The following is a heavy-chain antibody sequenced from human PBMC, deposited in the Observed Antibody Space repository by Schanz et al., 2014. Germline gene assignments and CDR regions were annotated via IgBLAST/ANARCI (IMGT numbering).Heavy chain of an antibody. D-gene: IGHD3-9*01. CDR2: LSEGGGGT. J-gene: IGHJ5*02. CDR3: AKAADWPVTRFDP. Sequence: EVQLVESGGGLVQPGGSLRLSCAASGFNFSSYSLNWVRQAPGKGLEWVSALSEGGGGTHYADSVRGRFTISSDSSKNTLYLQMSSLRADDTAVYYCAKAADWPVTRFDPWGQGTLVTVSS. V-gene: IGHV3-23*04. CDR1: GFNFSSYS.